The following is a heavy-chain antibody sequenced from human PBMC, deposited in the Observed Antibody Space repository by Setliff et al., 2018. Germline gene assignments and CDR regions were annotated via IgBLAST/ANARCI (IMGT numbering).Heavy chain of an antibody. Sequence: SVKVSCKASGGTFSSYAISWVRQAPGQGLEWTGGIIPIFGTANYAQKFQGRVTITADESTSTAYMELSSLRSEDTAVYYCARDGDNYYDSSGYYLNHAFDIWGQGTMVTVSS. CDR1: GGTFSSYA. V-gene: IGHV1-69*13. CDR2: IIPIFGTA. D-gene: IGHD3-22*01. CDR3: ARDGDNYYDSSGYYLNHAFDI. J-gene: IGHJ3*02.